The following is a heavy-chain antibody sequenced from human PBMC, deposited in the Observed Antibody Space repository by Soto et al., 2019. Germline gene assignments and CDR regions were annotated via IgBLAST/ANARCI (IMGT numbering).Heavy chain of an antibody. V-gene: IGHV1-46*01. CDR1: GYTFTSYY. CDR2: INPSGGNT. J-gene: IGHJ6*02. Sequence: ASVKVSCKASGYTFTSYYMHWVRQAPGQGLEWMGIINPSGGNTKYSQKFQGRVTITRDTSASTAYMELSSLRSEDTAVYYCARERRYSSGWYYYYGMDVWGQGTTVTVSS. CDR3: ARERRYSSGWYYYYGMDV. D-gene: IGHD6-19*01.